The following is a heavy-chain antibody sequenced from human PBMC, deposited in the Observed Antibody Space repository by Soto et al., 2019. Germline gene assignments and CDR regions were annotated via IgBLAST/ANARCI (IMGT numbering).Heavy chain of an antibody. D-gene: IGHD3-10*01. CDR1: GGSFSGYY. CDR2: INHSGST. V-gene: IGHV4-34*01. Sequence: QVQLQQWGAGLLKPSETLSLTCAVYGGSFSGYYWSWIRQPPGKGLEWIGEINHSGSTNYNPSLTRRVTISVATSKNQFSLKLSSVTAADTAVYYCARVAHRRVRGVIGYYYGMDVWGQGTTVTVSS. J-gene: IGHJ6*02. CDR3: ARVAHRRVRGVIGYYYGMDV.